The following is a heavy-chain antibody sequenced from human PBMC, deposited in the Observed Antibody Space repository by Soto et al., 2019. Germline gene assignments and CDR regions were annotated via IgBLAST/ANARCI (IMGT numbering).Heavy chain of an antibody. CDR3: ARGQEGVVATH. J-gene: IGHJ4*02. D-gene: IGHD5-12*01. V-gene: IGHV4-34*01. Sequence: QVQLQQWGAGLLKPSETLSLNCAVTGGSLSGYYWSWIRQPPGKGLEWIGEVKDGGHTNSSPSLRGRVTIPSDASNNQFSLRLNSVTAADTGVYYCARGQEGVVATHWDQGSLVTVSS. CDR1: GGSLSGYY. CDR2: VKDGGHT.